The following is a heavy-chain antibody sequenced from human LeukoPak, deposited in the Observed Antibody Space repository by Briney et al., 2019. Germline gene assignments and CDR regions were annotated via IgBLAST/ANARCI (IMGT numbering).Heavy chain of an antibody. J-gene: IGHJ4*02. Sequence: ASVKVSCKASGYTFTSYDINWVRQATGQGLEWMGWMNPNSGNTGYAQKFQGRVTMTRNTSISTAYMELSSLRSEDTAVYYCARGGYSSSWYIRKTGYYFDYWGQGTLVTVSS. CDR1: GYTFTSYD. CDR2: MNPNSGNT. D-gene: IGHD6-13*01. V-gene: IGHV1-8*01. CDR3: ARGGYSSSWYIRKTGYYFDY.